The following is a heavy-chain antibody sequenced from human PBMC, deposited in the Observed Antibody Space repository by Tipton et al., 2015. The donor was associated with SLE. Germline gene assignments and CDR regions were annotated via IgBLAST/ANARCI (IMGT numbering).Heavy chain of an antibody. CDR1: GITFSSYS. Sequence: SLRLSCAASGITFSSYSMNWVRQAPGKGLEWVSSIGSSSRNIYYADSVQGRFTISRDNAKNSLYLQMNSLRAEDSAVYYCAKRIGWETAFDIWGQGTMVTVSS. D-gene: IGHD1-26*01. V-gene: IGHV3-21*01. J-gene: IGHJ3*02. CDR3: AKRIGWETAFDI. CDR2: IGSSSRNI.